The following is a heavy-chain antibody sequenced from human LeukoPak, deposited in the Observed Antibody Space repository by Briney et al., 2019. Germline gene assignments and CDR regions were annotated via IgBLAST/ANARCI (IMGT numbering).Heavy chain of an antibody. Sequence: ASVKVSCKASGYTFTSYGISWVRQAPGQGLEWMGWISAYNGNTNYAQKLQGRVTMTTDTSTSTAYMELRSLRSDDTAVYYCARDTSSDNTVTTDPGENYFDYWGQGTLVTVSS. V-gene: IGHV1-18*01. CDR3: ARDTSSDNTVTTDPGENYFDY. CDR1: GYTFTSYG. J-gene: IGHJ4*02. CDR2: ISAYNGNT. D-gene: IGHD4-17*01.